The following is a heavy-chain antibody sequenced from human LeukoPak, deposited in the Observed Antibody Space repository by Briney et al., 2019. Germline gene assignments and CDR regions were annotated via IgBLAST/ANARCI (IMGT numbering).Heavy chain of an antibody. CDR2: INHSGST. Sequence: PSETLSLTCAVYGGSFSGYYWSWIRQPPGKGLEWIGEINHSGSTNYNPSLKSRVTISVDTSKNQFSLKLSSVTAADTAVYYCARSGCSSTSCYLSMAYFDYWGQGTLVTVSS. CDR1: GGSFSGYY. CDR3: ARSGCSSTSCYLSMAYFDY. V-gene: IGHV4-34*01. J-gene: IGHJ4*02. D-gene: IGHD2-2*01.